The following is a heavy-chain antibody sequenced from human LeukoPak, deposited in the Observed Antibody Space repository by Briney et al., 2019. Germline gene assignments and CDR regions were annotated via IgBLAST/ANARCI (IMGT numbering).Heavy chain of an antibody. D-gene: IGHD2-2*01. CDR1: GFTFSGSG. J-gene: IGHJ4*02. CDR2: IRYHGSDK. Sequence: PVGSLRLSCAASGFTFSGSGMHWVRQAPGKGLEWVAFIRYHGSDKYYADSVKGRFTISRDNSKNTLYLQMNSLRPEDTSVYFCARGPTSWYFDYWGQGTLVTVSS. CDR3: ARGPTSWYFDY. V-gene: IGHV3-30*02.